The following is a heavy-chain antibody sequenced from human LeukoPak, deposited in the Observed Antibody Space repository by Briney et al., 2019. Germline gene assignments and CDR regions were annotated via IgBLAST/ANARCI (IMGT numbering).Heavy chain of an antibody. J-gene: IGHJ4*02. CDR1: GGSISSYY. V-gene: IGHV4-59*01. D-gene: IGHD4-17*01. CDR3: ASSSTVTTTYTEY. CDR2: IYYSGST. Sequence: PSETLSLTCTVSGGSISSYYWGWIRQPPGKGLEWIGYIYYSGSTNYNPSLKSRVTISVDTSKNQFSLKLSSVTAADTAVYYCASSSTVTTTYTEYWGQGTLVTVSS.